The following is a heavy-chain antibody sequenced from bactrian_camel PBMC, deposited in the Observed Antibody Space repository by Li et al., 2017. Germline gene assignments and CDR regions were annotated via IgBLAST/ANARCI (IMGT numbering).Heavy chain of an antibody. D-gene: IGHD8*01. CDR1: GFTFSGYW. CDR3: VRSLANWIWDLGY. Sequence: QLVESGGGSVEAGGSLSLSCAASGFTFSGYWMSWVRQAPGKGLEWTSIIVGSGSSTYYADSVKGRFTITRDYAKNTVDLQMDSLKPEDTGVYYCVRSLANWIWDLGYWGQGTQVTVS. J-gene: IGHJ4*01. V-gene: IGHV3S25*01. CDR2: IVGSGSST.